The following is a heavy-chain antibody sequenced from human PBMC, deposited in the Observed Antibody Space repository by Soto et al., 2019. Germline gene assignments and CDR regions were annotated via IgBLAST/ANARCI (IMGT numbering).Heavy chain of an antibody. V-gene: IGHV3-23*01. J-gene: IGHJ6*02. CDR2: LSGSGDTT. Sequence: GSLRLSCAASGFTFSSYAMSWVRQTPGKGLEWVSTLSGSGDTTYYADSVKGQFTISRDNSKSTLYLQMNSLRAEDTAVYYCARDRYSYYDFWSGSLPYYYFGMDVWGQGTTVTVSS. CDR1: GFTFSSYA. D-gene: IGHD3-3*01. CDR3: ARDRYSYYDFWSGSLPYYYFGMDV.